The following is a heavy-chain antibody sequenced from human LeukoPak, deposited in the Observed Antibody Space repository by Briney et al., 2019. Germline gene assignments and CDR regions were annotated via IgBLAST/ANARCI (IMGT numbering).Heavy chain of an antibody. V-gene: IGHV1-24*01. D-gene: IGHD1-1*01. CDR3: ATLYNWNDGGAFDY. J-gene: IGHJ4*02. Sequence: PVASVKVSCKVSGYTLTELSMHWVRQAPGKGREWMGGFDPKDGETIYAQKFQGRVTMTEDTSTDTAYMELSSLRSEDTAVYYCATLYNWNDGGAFDYWGQGTLVTVSS. CDR1: GYTLTELS. CDR2: FDPKDGET.